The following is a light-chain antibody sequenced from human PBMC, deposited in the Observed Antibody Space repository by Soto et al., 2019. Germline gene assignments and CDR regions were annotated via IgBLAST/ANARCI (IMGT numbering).Light chain of an antibody. CDR3: QQANSFPAT. CDR2: EAS. V-gene: IGKV1-12*01. Sequence: DTQMTQSPSSVSSSVGDRVTITCRASQGVNAWLAWYQKKPGKSPELLIYEASTLHSGIPSRFSGSGSGTDFTLTISSLQPEDFATYYCQQANSFPATFGGGTKVEVK. J-gene: IGKJ4*01. CDR1: QGVNAW.